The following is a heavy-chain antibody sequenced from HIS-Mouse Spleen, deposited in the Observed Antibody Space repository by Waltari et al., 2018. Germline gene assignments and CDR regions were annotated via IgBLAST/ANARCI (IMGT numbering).Heavy chain of an antibody. J-gene: IGHJ2*01. CDR3: AREIPYSSSWYDWYFDL. CDR1: GGSISSSSYY. D-gene: IGHD6-13*01. V-gene: IGHV4-39*07. Sequence: QLQLQESGPGLVKPSETLSLTCTVSGGSISSSSYYWGWIRQPPGKGLAWIGSIYYSGSTYHNQSLKGRVTISVDTSKNQFSLKLSSVTAADTAVYYCAREIPYSSSWYDWYFDLWGRGTLVTVSS. CDR2: IYYSGST.